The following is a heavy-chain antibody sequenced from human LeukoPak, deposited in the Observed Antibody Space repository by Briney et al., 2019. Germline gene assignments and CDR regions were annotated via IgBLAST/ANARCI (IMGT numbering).Heavy chain of an antibody. D-gene: IGHD6-13*01. CDR3: VRGLLSSSWYAYYNNWFDP. J-gene: IGHJ5*02. Sequence: GGSLRLSCAASGFTFSSYGMHWVRQAPGKGLEWVAFIRYDGSNKYYADSAKGRFTISRDNSKNTLYLQMNSLRAEDTAVYYCVRGLLSSSWYAYYNNWFDPWGQGTLVTVSS. CDR2: IRYDGSNK. V-gene: IGHV3-30*02. CDR1: GFTFSSYG.